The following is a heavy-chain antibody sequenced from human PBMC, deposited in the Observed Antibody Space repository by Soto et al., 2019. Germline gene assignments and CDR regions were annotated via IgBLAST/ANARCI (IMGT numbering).Heavy chain of an antibody. V-gene: IGHV4-30-4*01. CDR3: ARNGALDY. D-gene: IGHD2-8*01. Sequence: QVQLQESGPGLVKPSQTLSLTCTVSVGSISSGDSYWSWIRQPPGKALEWIGYILYSGTTNSNPSLESRLTISVDTSKNQSSLKLTSVTAADTAVYYCARNGALDYWCRGTLVTVSS. J-gene: IGHJ4*02. CDR1: VGSISSGDSY. CDR2: ILYSGTT.